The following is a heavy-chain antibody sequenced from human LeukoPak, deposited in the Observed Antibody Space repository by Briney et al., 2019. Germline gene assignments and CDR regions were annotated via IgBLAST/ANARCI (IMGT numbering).Heavy chain of an antibody. Sequence: SETLSLTCAVYGGSFSEYYWSWIRQPPGKGLEWIAYISDTGSINYNPSLKSRVTISLDTSKNQFSLKLSSVTAADTAVYYCAGHHPRNTVDFWGQGTLVTVSS. CDR2: ISDTGSI. CDR3: AGHHPRNTVDF. CDR1: GGSFSEYY. D-gene: IGHD2/OR15-2a*01. V-gene: IGHV4-59*08. J-gene: IGHJ4*02.